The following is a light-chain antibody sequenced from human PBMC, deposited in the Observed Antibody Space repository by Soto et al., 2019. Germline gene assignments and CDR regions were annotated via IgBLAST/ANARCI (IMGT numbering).Light chain of an antibody. J-gene: IGLJ3*02. CDR3: QVWDTTTDLGV. CDR2: YGR. CDR1: NIGAKS. V-gene: IGLV3-21*04. Sequence: SYELTQSPSLSVAPGKTAIFTCGGNNIGAKSVHWYQQKPGQAPVVVIYYGRDRPSGIPERFSGSNSGNTATLTISRVEAGDEADYYCQVWDTTTDLGVFGGGTQLTVL.